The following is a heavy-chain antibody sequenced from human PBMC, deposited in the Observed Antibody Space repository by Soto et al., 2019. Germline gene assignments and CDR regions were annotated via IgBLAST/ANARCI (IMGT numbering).Heavy chain of an antibody. D-gene: IGHD3-10*01. CDR2: VYDTWST. Sequence: QVQVQQSGPGLVKPSETLSLTCTVSSGPSKSHNWGWIRQPPGRGLEWIGYVYDTWSTSYNPSLKCRVTVSADTSTNRISLTLRFVTAADPAVYYCVRQGIGFLHGLVDVWGQGTTVIVSS. CDR3: VRQGIGFLHGLVDV. V-gene: IGHV4-59*08. J-gene: IGHJ6*01. CDR1: SGPSKSHN.